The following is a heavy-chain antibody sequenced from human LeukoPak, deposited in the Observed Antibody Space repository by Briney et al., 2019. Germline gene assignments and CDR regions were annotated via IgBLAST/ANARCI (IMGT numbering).Heavy chain of an antibody. CDR2: ISDNGGRT. CDR1: GFTFSGYA. Sequence: GGSLRLSCAASGFTFSGYAMSWVRQAPGKGLEWVSTISDNGGRTYYADSVKGRFTISRDNSKNTLYLQMNSLRAEDTAVYYCARGKGRSGWYRGVVYWGQGTLVTVSS. V-gene: IGHV3-23*01. CDR3: ARGKGRSGWYRGVVY. D-gene: IGHD6-19*01. J-gene: IGHJ4*02.